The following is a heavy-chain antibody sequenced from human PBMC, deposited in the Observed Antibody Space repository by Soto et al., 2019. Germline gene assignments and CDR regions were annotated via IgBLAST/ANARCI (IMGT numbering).Heavy chain of an antibody. J-gene: IGHJ6*02. CDR2: ISGSGGST. CDR1: GFTFSSYA. V-gene: IGHV3-23*01. D-gene: IGHD3-10*01. Sequence: GGSLRLSCAASGFTFSSYAMSWVRQAPGKGLEWVSAISGSGGSTYYADSVKGRFTISRDNSKNTLYLQMNSLRAEDTAVYYCAKDLWFGEFYYSYYGMDVWGQGTTVTVSS. CDR3: AKDLWFGEFYYSYYGMDV.